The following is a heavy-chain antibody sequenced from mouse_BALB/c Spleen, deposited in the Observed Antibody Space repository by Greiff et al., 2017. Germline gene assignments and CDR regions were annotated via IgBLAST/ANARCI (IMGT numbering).Heavy chain of an antibody. J-gene: IGHJ3*01. Sequence: QVQLKESGPELVKPGASVKMSCKASGYTFTDYVISWVKQRTGQGLEWIGEIYPGSGSTYYNEKFKGKATLTADKSSNTAYMQLSSLTSEDSAVYFCARLAYWGQGTLVTVSA. CDR3: ARLAY. CDR1: GYTFTDYV. CDR2: IYPGSGST. V-gene: IGHV1-77*01.